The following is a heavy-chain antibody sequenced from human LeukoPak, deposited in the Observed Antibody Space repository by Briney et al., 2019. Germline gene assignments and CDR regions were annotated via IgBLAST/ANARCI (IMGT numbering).Heavy chain of an antibody. CDR1: GDRVSSNSAA. D-gene: IGHD1-26*01. V-gene: IGHV6-1*01. Sequence: SQTLSLTCGISGDRVSSNSAAWDWIRQSPSRGLEWLGRTYYRSKWYNDYAVSVKSRLTINPDTSKNQFSLQLNSVTPEDTAVYYCARGVGATTDYYYGLDVWGQGTTVTVSS. J-gene: IGHJ6*02. CDR2: TYYRSKWYN. CDR3: ARGVGATTDYYYGLDV.